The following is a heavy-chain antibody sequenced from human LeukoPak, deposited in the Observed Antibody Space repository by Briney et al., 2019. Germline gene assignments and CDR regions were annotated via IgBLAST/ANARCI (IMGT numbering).Heavy chain of an antibody. CDR3: ARAFQLGSYSSSFDY. Sequence: SQTLSLTCTISGGSISSGSYSWNSIRQPAGKGLEWIGRIYTSGSTKYNPSLKRPVTISLDTSKNQFSLKLSSVTAADTDVYYCARAFQLGSYSSSFDYWGQRTLVTVSS. CDR2: IYTSGST. J-gene: IGHJ4*02. V-gene: IGHV4-61*02. D-gene: IGHD6-13*01. CDR1: GGSISSGSYS.